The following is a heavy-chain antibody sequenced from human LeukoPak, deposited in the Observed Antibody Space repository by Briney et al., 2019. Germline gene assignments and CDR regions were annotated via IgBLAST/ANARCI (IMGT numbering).Heavy chain of an antibody. V-gene: IGHV3-21*01. CDR1: GFTFSSYS. CDR2: ISSSSSYI. CDR3: AREWVGGYCSGGSCYLKYFDL. D-gene: IGHD2-15*01. J-gene: IGHJ2*01. Sequence: GGSLRLSCAASGFTFSSYSMNWVRQAPGKGLEWVSSISSSSSYIYYADSVKGRFTISGDSAKNSLYPQMNSLRAEDTAVYYCAREWVGGYCSGGSCYLKYFDLWGRGTLVTVSS.